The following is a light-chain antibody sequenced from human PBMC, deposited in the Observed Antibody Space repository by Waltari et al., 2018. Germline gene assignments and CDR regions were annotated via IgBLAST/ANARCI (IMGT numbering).Light chain of an antibody. Sequence: DIQMAQSPSSLSASIGDRVPITCRASQFINTYLNWYQHKPGTAPTLLMYDSTTLQIAVPSRFSGRGSGTDFTLTISSHQPEDIATYYCQHSFGNPPWTFGRGTKV. CDR2: DST. CDR3: QHSFGNPPWT. V-gene: IGKV1-39*01. CDR1: QFINTY. J-gene: IGKJ1*01.